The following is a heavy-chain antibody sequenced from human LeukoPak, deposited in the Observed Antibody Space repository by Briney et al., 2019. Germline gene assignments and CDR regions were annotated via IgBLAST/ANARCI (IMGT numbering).Heavy chain of an antibody. J-gene: IGHJ6*03. Sequence: GGSLRLSCAASGFTFSSYAMSWLRQAPGKGLEWVSAISGSGGSTYYADSVKGRFTISRDNSKNTLYLQMNSLRAEDTAVYYCAKGGSGWSDYYYYYYMNVWGKGATVTVSS. D-gene: IGHD6-19*01. V-gene: IGHV3-23*01. CDR3: AKGGSGWSDYYYYYYMNV. CDR2: ISGSGGST. CDR1: GFTFSSYA.